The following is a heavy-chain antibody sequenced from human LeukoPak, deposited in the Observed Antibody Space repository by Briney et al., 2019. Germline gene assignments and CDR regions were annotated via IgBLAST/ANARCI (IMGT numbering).Heavy chain of an antibody. J-gene: IGHJ4*02. D-gene: IGHD3-10*01. Sequence: SETLSLTCTVSGATMITSAFYWGWIRESPGKGLEWIGNVHVSGGTYYNPSHKGRVTISLDTSKNQFSLKLTAVTAADTAVYYCARDRGTYYYGSGSYMRGAYYFDYWGQGTLVTVSS. V-gene: IGHV4-39*07. CDR1: GATMITSAFY. CDR2: VHVSGGT. CDR3: ARDRGTYYYGSGSYMRGAYYFDY.